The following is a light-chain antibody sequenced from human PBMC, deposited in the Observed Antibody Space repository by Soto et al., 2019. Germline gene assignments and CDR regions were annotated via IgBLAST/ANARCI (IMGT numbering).Light chain of an antibody. CDR2: AAS. J-gene: IGKJ4*01. Sequence: AIQMSQSPSSLSACVGDRVTITCRASQGIRNDLGWYQQKPGKAPKLLIYAASSLQSGVPSRFSGSGSGTDFTLTISSLQPEDFATYYCLQDYNYPLTFGGGTKADIK. CDR1: QGIRND. V-gene: IGKV1-6*01. CDR3: LQDYNYPLT.